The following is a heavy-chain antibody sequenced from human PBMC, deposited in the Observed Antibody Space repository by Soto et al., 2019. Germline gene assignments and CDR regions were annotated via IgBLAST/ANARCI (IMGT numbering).Heavy chain of an antibody. D-gene: IGHD6-19*01. V-gene: IGHV6-1*01. CDR2: TYYRSKWYN. J-gene: IGHJ6*02. Sequence: SKALSRACVISADSVSRNSAAWNWIRQSPSRVLEWLGRTYYRSKWYNDYAVSVKSRITINPDTSKNQFSLQLNSVTPEDTAVYYCARDPSSGSRRNNLYQYYYGIDVWPQGSTVTVSS. CDR3: ARDPSSGSRRNNLYQYYYGIDV. CDR1: ADSVSRNSAA.